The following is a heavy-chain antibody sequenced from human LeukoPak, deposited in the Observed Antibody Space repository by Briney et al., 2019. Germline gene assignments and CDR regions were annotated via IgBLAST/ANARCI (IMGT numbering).Heavy chain of an antibody. CDR1: GGSISSYY. J-gene: IGHJ4*02. CDR3: ARGHLSGSWYWEYYFDY. CDR2: IYYSGCT. D-gene: IGHD6-13*01. Sequence: SSETLSLTCTVSGGSISSYYWSWIRQPPGKGLEWIGYIYYSGCTNYNPSLKSRVTISVDTSKNQFSLKLSSVTAADTAVYYCARGHLSGSWYWEYYFDYWGQGTLVTVSS. V-gene: IGHV4-59*01.